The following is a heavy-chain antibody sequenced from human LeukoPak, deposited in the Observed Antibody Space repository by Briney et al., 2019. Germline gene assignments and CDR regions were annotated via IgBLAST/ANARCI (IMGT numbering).Heavy chain of an antibody. CDR1: GYTFTGYY. V-gene: IGHV1-69*05. CDR2: IIPIFGTA. J-gene: IGHJ6*03. CDR3: ARHHPGIAVAGSDYYYYMDV. Sequence: GASVKVSCKASGYTFTGYYMHWVRQAPGQGLEWMGGIIPIFGTANYAQKFQGRVTITTDESTSTAYMELSSLRSEDTAVYYCARHHPGIAVAGSDYYYYMDVWGKGTTVTVSS. D-gene: IGHD6-19*01.